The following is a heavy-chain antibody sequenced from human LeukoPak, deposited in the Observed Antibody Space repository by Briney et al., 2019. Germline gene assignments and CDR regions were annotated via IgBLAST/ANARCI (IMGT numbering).Heavy chain of an antibody. CDR3: AGHARGSYLVY. J-gene: IGHJ4*02. CDR2: ISSTSPRAI. V-gene: IGHV3-11*01. CDR1: GFTFSSYW. D-gene: IGHD6-6*01. Sequence: GGSLRLSCSASGFTFSSYWMHWIRQAPGKGLEWVSLISSTSPRAISYGDSVKGRFTTSRDDAKDSLFLQMNNLRVEDTAMYYCAGHARGSYLVYWGQGILVTVSA.